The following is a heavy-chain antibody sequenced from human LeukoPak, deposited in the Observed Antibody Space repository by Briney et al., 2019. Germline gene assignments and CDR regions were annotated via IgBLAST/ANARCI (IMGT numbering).Heavy chain of an antibody. CDR3: ARGYSGYEWSSLDY. CDR1: GDSVSSNNAA. Sequence: SQTLSLTCAISGDSVSSNNAAWNWIRQSPSRGLEWLGRTYYRSKWYNDYALSVKSRITINPDTSKNQFSLQLNSVTPEDTAAYYCARGYSGYEWSSLDYWGQGTLVTVSS. V-gene: IGHV6-1*01. D-gene: IGHD5-12*01. CDR2: TYYRSKWYN. J-gene: IGHJ4*02.